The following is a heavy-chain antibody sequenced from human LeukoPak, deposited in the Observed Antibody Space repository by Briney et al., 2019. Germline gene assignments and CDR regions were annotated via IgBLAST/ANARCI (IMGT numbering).Heavy chain of an antibody. V-gene: IGHV1-69*05. J-gene: IGHJ4*02. CDR1: GGTFSSYA. CDR2: IIPIFGTA. D-gene: IGHD1-26*01. CDR3: ARGGIVGAQTLGFFDY. Sequence: ASVKVSCKSSGGTFSSYAISWVRQAPGQGLEWMGGIIPIFGTANYAQKFQGRVTITTDESTSTAYMELSSLRSEDTAVYYCARGGIVGAQTLGFFDYWGQGTLVTVSS.